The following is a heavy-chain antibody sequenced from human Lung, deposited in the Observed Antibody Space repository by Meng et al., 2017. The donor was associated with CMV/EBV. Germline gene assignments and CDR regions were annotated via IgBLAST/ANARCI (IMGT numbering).Heavy chain of an antibody. V-gene: IGHV1-2*02. CDR1: GYRFTAYY. J-gene: IGHJ3*02. CDR3: ARGTGGGGDALDI. D-gene: IGHD1-1*01. CDR2: INPNTGGT. Sequence: ASXXVSXKASGYRFTAYYLHWVRQAPGQGLEWMGWINPNTGGTNYPQKFQGRVTMTRDTSISTAYMELSRLTSDDRAVYYCARGTGGGGDALDIWGQGTXVTVSS.